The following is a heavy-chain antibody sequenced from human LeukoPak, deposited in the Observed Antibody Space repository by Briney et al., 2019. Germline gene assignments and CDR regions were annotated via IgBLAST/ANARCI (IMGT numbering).Heavy chain of an antibody. D-gene: IGHD1-26*01. CDR3: ARCLGSYGFSDY. Sequence: GGSLRLSCAASGFTFSSYSMNWVRQAPGKGLEWVSSISSGSSYIYYADSVKGRFTISRDNAKNSLYLQMNSLRAEDTAVYYCARCLGSYGFSDYWGQGTLVTVSS. CDR2: ISSGSSYI. J-gene: IGHJ4*02. CDR1: GFTFSSYS. V-gene: IGHV3-21*01.